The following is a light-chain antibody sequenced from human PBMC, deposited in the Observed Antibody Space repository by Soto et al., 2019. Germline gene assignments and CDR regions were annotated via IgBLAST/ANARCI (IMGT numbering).Light chain of an antibody. CDR2: EVS. J-gene: IGLJ2*01. Sequence: QSVLTQPASVSGSPGQSITISCTGTSSDVGGYDYVSWYQQHPGKAPKLIIYEVSNRPSGVSSRFSASKSGNTASLTISGLQAEDEADYYCSSYTFSNTRIFGGGTKL. CDR1: SSDVGGYDY. V-gene: IGLV2-14*01. CDR3: SSYTFSNTRI.